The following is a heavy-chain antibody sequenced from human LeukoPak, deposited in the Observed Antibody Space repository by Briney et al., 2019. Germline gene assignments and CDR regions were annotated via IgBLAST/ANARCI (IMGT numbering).Heavy chain of an antibody. CDR1: GFIFGDYA. J-gene: IGHJ4*02. CDR3: TRDFAGYTYGPGFDY. D-gene: IGHD5-18*01. V-gene: IGHV3-49*04. Sequence: GSLRLSCTGSGFIFGDYAMSWVRQAPGKGLEWVGFIRNKPYGGTKEYVPSVEGRFSISRDDSKRIAYLQLNSLKTEDTAVYYGTRDFAGYTYGPGFDYWGQGTLVTVSS. CDR2: IRNKPYGGTK.